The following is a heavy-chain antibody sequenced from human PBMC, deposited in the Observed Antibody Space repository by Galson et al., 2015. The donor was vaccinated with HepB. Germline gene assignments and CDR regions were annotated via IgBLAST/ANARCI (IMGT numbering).Heavy chain of an antibody. D-gene: IGHD5-24*01. V-gene: IGHV3-74*01. Sequence: SLRLSCAASGVTLSRYWVHWVRQVPGKGLVWVARINEDGSSRAYADSVRGRFTISRDNAKNMLYPEMNSLRAEDTAVYYCAKDHGGPNDYWGQGTLVTVSS. CDR2: INEDGSSR. CDR3: AKDHGGPNDY. CDR1: GVTLSRYW. J-gene: IGHJ4*02.